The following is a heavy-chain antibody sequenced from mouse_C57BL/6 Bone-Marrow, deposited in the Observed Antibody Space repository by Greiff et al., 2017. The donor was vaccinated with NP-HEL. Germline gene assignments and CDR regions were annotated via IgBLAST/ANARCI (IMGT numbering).Heavy chain of an antibody. D-gene: IGHD2-4*01. CDR3: ARDRLDYDYDWFAY. CDR2: ISDGGSYT. CDR1: GFTFSSYA. Sequence: EVMLVESGGGLVKPGGSLKLSCAASGFTFSSYAMSWVRQTPEKRLEWVATISDGGSYTYYPDNVKGRFTISRDNAKNNLYLQMSHLKSEDTAMYYCARDRLDYDYDWFAYGGQGTLVTVSA. J-gene: IGHJ3*01. V-gene: IGHV5-4*01.